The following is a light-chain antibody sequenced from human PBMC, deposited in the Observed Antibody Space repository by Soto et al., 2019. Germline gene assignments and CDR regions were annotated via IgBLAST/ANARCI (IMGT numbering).Light chain of an antibody. CDR2: GAS. CDR1: QSVYSS. J-gene: IGKJ5*01. CDR3: QQYHNWPIT. V-gene: IGKV3-15*01. Sequence: ETVMTQSPPTLSVSPGERATLSCRASQSVYSSLAWYQQKPGQAPRLLIYGASTWATGIPARFSGSGSGTEFTLTINSLQSEDFAVYYCQQYHNWPITFGQGTRLEI.